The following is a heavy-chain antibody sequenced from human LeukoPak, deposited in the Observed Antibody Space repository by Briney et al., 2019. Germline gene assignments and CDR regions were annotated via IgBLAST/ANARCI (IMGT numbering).Heavy chain of an antibody. CDR3: ALIVGATTDDY. Sequence: SGGSLRLSCAASGFTFSSYWMHWVRQAPGKGLVWVSRINSDGSSTSYADSVKGRFTISRDNAKNSLYLQMNSLRAEDTAVYYCALIVGATTDDYWGQGTLVTVSS. J-gene: IGHJ4*02. CDR1: GFTFSSYW. D-gene: IGHD1-26*01. V-gene: IGHV3-74*01. CDR2: INSDGSST.